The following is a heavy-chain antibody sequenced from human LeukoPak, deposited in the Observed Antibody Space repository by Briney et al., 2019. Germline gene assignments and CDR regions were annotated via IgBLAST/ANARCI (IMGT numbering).Heavy chain of an antibody. CDR3: ARDQLRMIGHFDY. Sequence: SVKVSCKASGYTFTSYYMHWVRQAPGQGLEWMGGIIPIFGTANYAQKFQGRVTITADESTSTAYMELSSLRSEDTAVYYCARDQLRMIGHFDYWGQGTLVTVSS. D-gene: IGHD3-16*01. CDR2: IIPIFGTA. J-gene: IGHJ4*02. V-gene: IGHV1-69*13. CDR1: GYTFTSYY.